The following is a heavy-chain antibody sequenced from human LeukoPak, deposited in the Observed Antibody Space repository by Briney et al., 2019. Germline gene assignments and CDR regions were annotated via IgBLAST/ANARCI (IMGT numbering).Heavy chain of an antibody. J-gene: IGHJ6*02. CDR2: IGGSGTST. Sequence: PGGSLRLSCAASGFIFSSYATSWVRQAPGKGLEWVSVIGGSGTSTYYADSVKGRFTISRDNSKNMLYLQMNSLRVEDTAIYYCARGDGAPGTTYYYYGMDVWGQGTTVTVSS. CDR1: GFIFSSYA. CDR3: ARGDGAPGTTYYYYGMDV. D-gene: IGHD1-1*01. V-gene: IGHV3-23*01.